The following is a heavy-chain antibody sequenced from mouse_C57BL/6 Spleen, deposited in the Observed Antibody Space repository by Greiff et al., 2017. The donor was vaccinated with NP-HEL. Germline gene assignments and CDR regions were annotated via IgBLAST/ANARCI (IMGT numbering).Heavy chain of an antibody. D-gene: IGHD2-2*01. Sequence: QVHVKQPGAELVRPGSSVKLSCKASGYTFTSYWMDWVKQRPGQGLEWIGNIYPSDSETHYNQKFKDKATLTVDKSSSTAYMQLSSLTSEDSAVYYCARTMVTTNCFDYWGQGTTLTVSS. CDR1: GYTFTSYW. V-gene: IGHV1-61*01. CDR3: ARTMVTTNCFDY. J-gene: IGHJ2*01. CDR2: IYPSDSET.